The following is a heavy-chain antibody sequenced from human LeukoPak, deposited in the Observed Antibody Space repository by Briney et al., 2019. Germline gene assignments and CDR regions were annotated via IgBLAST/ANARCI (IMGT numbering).Heavy chain of an antibody. Sequence: ASVRVSCTASGYTFTVYYMHWVRQAPGQGREWMGWINPNSGGTNYAQKFQGRVTMTRDTSISTAYMELSRLTSDDTVVYYCARHEFGQHYDFWSGRARNNWFDHWGQGTLVTVSS. CDR3: ARHEFGQHYDFWSGRARNNWFDH. CDR1: GYTFTVYY. J-gene: IGHJ5*02. V-gene: IGHV1-2*02. D-gene: IGHD3-3*01. CDR2: INPNSGGT.